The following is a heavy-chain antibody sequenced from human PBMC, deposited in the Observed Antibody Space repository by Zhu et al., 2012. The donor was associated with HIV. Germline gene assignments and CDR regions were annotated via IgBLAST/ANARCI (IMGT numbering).Heavy chain of an antibody. CDR1: GGSISSGDYY. J-gene: IGHJ3*02. V-gene: IGHV4-30-4*08. CDR3: ARKQWELLSAFDI. Sequence: QVQLQESGPGLVKPSQTLSLTCTVSGGSISSGDYYWSWVRQSPVRGLEWIGYIYYSGTTYYIPSLKSRVTISVDTSKNQFFLKLTSVTAADTAMYYCARKQWELLSAFDIWGQGTMVTVSS. CDR2: IYYSGTT. D-gene: IGHD1-26*01.